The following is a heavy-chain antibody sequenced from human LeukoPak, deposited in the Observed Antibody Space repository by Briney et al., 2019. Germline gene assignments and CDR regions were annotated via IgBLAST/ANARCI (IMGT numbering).Heavy chain of an antibody. CDR2: ISYDGSNK. CDR3: ATEHRGVQSNPFDY. CDR1: GFTFSSYA. D-gene: IGHD3-10*01. V-gene: IGHV3-30-3*01. Sequence: PGGSLRLSCAASGFTFSSYAMHWVRQAPGKGLEWVAVISYDGSNKYYADSVKGRFTISRDNSKNTLYLQMNSLRAEDTAAYYCATEHRGVQSNPFDYWGQGTLVTVSS. J-gene: IGHJ4*02.